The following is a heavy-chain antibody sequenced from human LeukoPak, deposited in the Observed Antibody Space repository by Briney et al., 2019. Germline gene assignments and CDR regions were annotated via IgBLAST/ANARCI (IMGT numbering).Heavy chain of an antibody. CDR1: GGSFIGYY. V-gene: IGHV4-34*01. Sequence: SETLSLTCAVYGGSFIGYYWSWIRQPPGKWLEWIGEINHSGSTNYNPSLKSRVTISVDTSKNQFSLKLSSVTVADTAVYYCARSRAQWFGGWSHAFDIWGQGTMVTVSS. CDR2: INHSGST. J-gene: IGHJ3*02. CDR3: ARSRAQWFGGWSHAFDI. D-gene: IGHD3-10*01.